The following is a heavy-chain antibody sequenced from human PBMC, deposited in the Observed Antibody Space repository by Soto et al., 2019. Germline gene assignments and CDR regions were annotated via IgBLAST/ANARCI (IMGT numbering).Heavy chain of an antibody. D-gene: IGHD3-10*01. V-gene: IGHV4-34*01. J-gene: IGHJ4*02. CDR2: NDHSGST. CDR1: GGSFSGYY. Sequence: SETLSLTCAVYGGSFSGYYWSWIRQPPGKGLEWIGENDHSGSTNYNPSLKSRVTISLDTSKNQFSLKLSSVTAADTAVYYCARDGGYGSGSYYFEYWGRGTLVTVSS. CDR3: ARDGGYGSGSYYFEY.